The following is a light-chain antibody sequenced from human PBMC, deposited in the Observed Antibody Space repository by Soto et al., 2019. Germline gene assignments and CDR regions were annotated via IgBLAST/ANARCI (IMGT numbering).Light chain of an antibody. V-gene: IGLV2-8*01. J-gene: IGLJ2*01. CDR2: EVT. Sequence: QSALTQPRSVSGSPGQSVTISCTGTSSDVGGYNYVSWYQQHPGKAPKLMIYEVTKRPSGVPDRFSGSKSGNTASLTVSGLQAEDEAYYYCSSYAGRNNLVFGGGTKVTVL. CDR1: SSDVGGYNY. CDR3: SSYAGRNNLV.